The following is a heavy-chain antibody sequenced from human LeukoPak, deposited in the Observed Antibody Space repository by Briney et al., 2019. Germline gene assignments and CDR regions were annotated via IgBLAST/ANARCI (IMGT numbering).Heavy chain of an antibody. V-gene: IGHV3-33*01. Sequence: GGSLRLSCAASGFTFSSYGMHWVRQAPGKGLEWVAVIWYDGSNKYYADSVKGRFTISRDNSKNTLYLQMNSLRAEDTAVYYCARAPSTPDTYFVWGQGTMVTVSS. CDR2: IWYDGSNK. J-gene: IGHJ3*01. D-gene: IGHD2/OR15-2a*01. CDR1: GFTFSSYG. CDR3: ARAPSTPDTYFV.